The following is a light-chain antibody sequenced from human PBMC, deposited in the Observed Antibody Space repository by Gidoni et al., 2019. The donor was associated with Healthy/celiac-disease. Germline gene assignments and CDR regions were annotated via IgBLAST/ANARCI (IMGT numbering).Light chain of an antibody. CDR3: CSYAGSLYWV. Sequence: QSALTQPRSVFGSPGQSVTISCTGTSSDVGGYNYVSWYQQHPGKAPKLMIYDVSKRPSGVPDRFSGSKSGNTASLTISGLQAEDEADYYCCSYAGSLYWVFGGGTKLTVL. J-gene: IGLJ3*02. CDR1: SSDVGGYNY. V-gene: IGLV2-11*01. CDR2: DVS.